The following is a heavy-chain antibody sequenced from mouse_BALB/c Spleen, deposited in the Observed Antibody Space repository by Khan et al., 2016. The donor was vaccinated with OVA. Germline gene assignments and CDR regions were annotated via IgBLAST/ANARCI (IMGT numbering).Heavy chain of an antibody. CDR3: TRDRNYYGSSFYFDY. D-gene: IGHD1-1*01. CDR1: GFAFSSYS. J-gene: IGHJ2*01. CDR2: ITSGGSYT. V-gene: IGHV5-6-4*01. Sequence: EVELVESGGGLVKPGGSLKLSCAASGFAFSSYSMSWVRQTPEKRLEWVATITSGGSYTYYPDSVKGRFTISRDNAKNTLYLQISSLKSEDTAMFYCTRDRNYYGSSFYFDYWGQGTTLTVSS.